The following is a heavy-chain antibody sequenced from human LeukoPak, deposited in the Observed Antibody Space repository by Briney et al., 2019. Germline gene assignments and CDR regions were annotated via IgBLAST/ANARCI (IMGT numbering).Heavy chain of an antibody. CDR3: TTDHQTTVSPYYYYYYMDV. V-gene: IGHV3-30*03. CDR2: ISYDGTNK. CDR1: GFTFSNYG. Sequence: GGSLRLSCAASGFTFSNYGMHWVRQAPGKGLEWVAVISYDGTNKYYRDSVKGRFTISRDNSKNTLYLQMNSLKTEDTAVYYCTTDHQTTVSPYYYYYYMDVWGKGTTVTVSS. D-gene: IGHD4-11*01. J-gene: IGHJ6*03.